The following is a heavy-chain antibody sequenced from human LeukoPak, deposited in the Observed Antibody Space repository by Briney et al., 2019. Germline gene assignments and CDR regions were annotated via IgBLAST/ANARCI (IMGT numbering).Heavy chain of an antibody. D-gene: IGHD1-26*01. CDR2: LSPDGSSS. V-gene: IGHV3-74*01. CDR1: GFTFSTYW. Sequence: PGGSLILSCAASGFTFSTYWMHWVRQAPGKGLVWVSRLSPDGSSSIYADSVKGRLTVSRDNAKNTLYLQMNSLRAEDTAVYYCTRSPSLGGNYWGFDYWGQGTLVTVSS. J-gene: IGHJ4*02. CDR3: TRSPSLGGNYWGFDY.